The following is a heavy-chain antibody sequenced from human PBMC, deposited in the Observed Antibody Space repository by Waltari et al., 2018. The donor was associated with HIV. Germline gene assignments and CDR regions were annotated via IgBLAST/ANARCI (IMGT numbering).Heavy chain of an antibody. CDR3: VRDDPGYGPIDY. CDR2: IRRGNNEK. CDR1: GFELRHYS. J-gene: IGHJ4*02. V-gene: IGHV3-21*04. D-gene: IGHD3-10*01. Sequence: DVYLVESGGGVVKTGGSIRLTCETSGFELRHYSMNWVRQSPVWGLECVASIRRGNNEKHYLDSVRGRFVISRDISESSVYLQMESLREEDTAAYFCVRDDPGYGPIDYWGQGTLVIV.